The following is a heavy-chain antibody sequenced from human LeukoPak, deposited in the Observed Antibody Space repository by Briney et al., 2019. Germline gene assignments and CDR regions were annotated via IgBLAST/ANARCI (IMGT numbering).Heavy chain of an antibody. CDR2: ISSSGSTI. CDR1: GFTFNNYN. J-gene: IGHJ6*03. CDR3: AELGITMIGGV. V-gene: IGHV3-48*04. Sequence: GGSLELSCATSGFTFNNYNMNWVRQAPGKGLEWVSYISSSGSTIYYADSVKGRFTISRDNAKNSLYLQMNSLRAEDTAVYYCAELGITMIGGVWGKGTTVTISS. D-gene: IGHD3-10*02.